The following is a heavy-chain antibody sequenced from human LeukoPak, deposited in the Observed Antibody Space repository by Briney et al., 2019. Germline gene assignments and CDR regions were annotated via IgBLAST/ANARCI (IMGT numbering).Heavy chain of an antibody. CDR2: ISYSGST. J-gene: IGHJ5*02. Sequence: SETLSLTCAVYGGSFSGYYWSWIRQPPGKGLEWIGYISYSGSTNYNPSLKSRVTISVDTSKNQFSLKLSSVTAADTAVYYCARGVYNYGGHNWFDPWGQGTLVTVSS. V-gene: IGHV4-59*01. CDR1: GGSFSGYY. CDR3: ARGVYNYGGHNWFDP. D-gene: IGHD5-18*01.